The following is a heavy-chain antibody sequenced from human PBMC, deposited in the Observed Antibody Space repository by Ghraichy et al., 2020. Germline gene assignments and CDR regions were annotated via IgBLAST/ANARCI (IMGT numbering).Heavy chain of an antibody. Sequence: GGSLRLSCAASGFTFRSYGMHWVRQAPGKGLEWVAVIWYDGSKKYYADSVKGRFTISRDNSKNPLYLQMNSLRAEDTAVYYCARAAPYCSSTSCYWGWFDPWGQGTLVTVSS. CDR2: IWYDGSKK. V-gene: IGHV3-33*01. CDR1: GFTFRSYG. J-gene: IGHJ5*02. D-gene: IGHD2-2*01. CDR3: ARAAPYCSSTSCYWGWFDP.